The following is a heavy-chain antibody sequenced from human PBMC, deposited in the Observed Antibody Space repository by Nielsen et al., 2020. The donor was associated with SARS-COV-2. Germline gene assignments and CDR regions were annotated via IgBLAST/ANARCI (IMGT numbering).Heavy chain of an antibody. CDR3: ARDNLLGGFGGIFAYGSSDRYALTG. Sequence: GESLKIPCDASGFPFSSYAMAWVRQAPGKGLEWVSPIYNGTSTTYYADSVKGRFTISRDNSKNTVYLQMNSLRAEDTAVYYCARDNLLGGFGGIFAYGSSDRYALTGWGQGTRVAVSS. CDR1: GFPFSSYA. D-gene: IGHD3-16*01. V-gene: IGHV3-23*03. J-gene: IGHJ4*02. CDR2: IYNGTSTT.